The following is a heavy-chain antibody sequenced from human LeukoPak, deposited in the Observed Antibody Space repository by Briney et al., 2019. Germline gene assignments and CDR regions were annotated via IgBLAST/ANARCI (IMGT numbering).Heavy chain of an antibody. CDR3: ARGGWYCGGDCYSCAFDI. CDR1: GGSISSYY. D-gene: IGHD2-21*02. J-gene: IGHJ3*02. Sequence: SETLSLTCTVSGGSISSYYWSWIRQPPGKGLEWIGYIYYSGSTNYNPSLKSRVTISVDTSKNQFSLRLSSVTAADTAVYYCARGGWYCGGDCYSCAFDIWAQGTMVTVSS. V-gene: IGHV4-59*01. CDR2: IYYSGST.